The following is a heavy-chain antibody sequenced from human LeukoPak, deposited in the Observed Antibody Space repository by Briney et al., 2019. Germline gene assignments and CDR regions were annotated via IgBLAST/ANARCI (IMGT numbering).Heavy chain of an antibody. CDR3: ARDHLPALRTTGGFDI. Sequence: SSETLSLTCTVCGGSITRFYWSWIRQPPGKGLEWIGFIYYTGKTNYNPSLKSRVTISVDTSKNHFSLRLSSVTAADTAVYYCARDHLPALRTTGGFDIWGQGTMVTVTS. D-gene: IGHD1-14*01. CDR1: GGSITRFY. V-gene: IGHV4-59*01. J-gene: IGHJ3*02. CDR2: IYYTGKT.